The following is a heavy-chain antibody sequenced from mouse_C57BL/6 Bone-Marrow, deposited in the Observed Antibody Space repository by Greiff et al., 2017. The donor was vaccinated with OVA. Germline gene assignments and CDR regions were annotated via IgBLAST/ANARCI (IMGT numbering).Heavy chain of an antibody. V-gene: IGHV1-15*01. CDR1: GYTFTDYE. J-gene: IGHJ1*03. D-gene: IGHD1-1*01. CDR2: IDPETGGT. Sequence: VQLQQSGAELVRPGASVTLSCKASGYTFTDYEMHWVKQTPVHGLEWIGAIDPETGGTAYNQKFKGKAILTADKSSSTAYMELRSLTSEDSAVYYCTGGGCYYGSSYRYFDVWGTGTTVTVSS. CDR3: TGGGCYYGSSYRYFDV.